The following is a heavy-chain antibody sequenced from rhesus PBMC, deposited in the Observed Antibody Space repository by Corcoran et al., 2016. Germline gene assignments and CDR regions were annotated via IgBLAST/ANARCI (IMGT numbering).Heavy chain of an antibody. V-gene: IGHV4-76*01. J-gene: IGHJ6*01. CDR1: GGSISSGID. Sequence: QVRLQESGPGVVKPSETLSLTCVVSGGSISSGIDWSWLSQLPGKGLEWSGYVHGGNRTTNDHPAVKKRLTISQDAANHAVSLNLNSVTAADTAVYYCATVQWLAPFYGFDSWGQGVVVTVSS. CDR3: ATVQWLAPFYGFDS. D-gene: IGHD2-33*01. CDR2: VHGGNRTT.